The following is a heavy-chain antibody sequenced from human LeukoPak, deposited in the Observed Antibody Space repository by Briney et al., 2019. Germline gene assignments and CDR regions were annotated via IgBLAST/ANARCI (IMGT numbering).Heavy chain of an antibody. Sequence: GGSLRLPCAASAFTIISYWMRWVRQPAGEGLEWVANRKQDRSEKYYVDSVKGPFTIFSENGKNSMYLEIDSLRAEDTGVYFCARDYLDVGGNPGTFDYGGQGTLVTVSS. CDR3: ARDYLDVGGNPGTFDY. CDR1: AFTIISYW. J-gene: IGHJ4*02. V-gene: IGHV3-7*01. D-gene: IGHD4-23*01. CDR2: RKQDRSEK.